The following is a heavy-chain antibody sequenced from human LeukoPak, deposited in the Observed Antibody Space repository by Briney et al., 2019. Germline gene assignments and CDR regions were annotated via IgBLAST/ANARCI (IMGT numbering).Heavy chain of an antibody. Sequence: GGSLRLSCAASGFTFSSYWMHWVRQAPGKGLVWVSRINSDGSSTSYADSVKGRFTISRDNAKNTLYLQMNSPRAEDTAVYYCATHYTDSTRNPWGQGTLVTVSS. CDR3: ATHYTDSTRNP. V-gene: IGHV3-74*01. CDR1: GFTFSSYW. J-gene: IGHJ5*02. D-gene: IGHD4-11*01. CDR2: INSDGSST.